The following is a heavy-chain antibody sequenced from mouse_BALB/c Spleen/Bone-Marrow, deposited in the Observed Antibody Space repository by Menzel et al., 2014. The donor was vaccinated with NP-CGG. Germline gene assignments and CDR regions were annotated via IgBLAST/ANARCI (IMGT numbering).Heavy chain of an antibody. CDR3: ARYYYGSSLFDY. J-gene: IGHJ2*01. Sequence: EVKLEESGAELVEPGASVKLSCTASGFNIKDTYMHWVKQRPEQGLEWIGRIDPANGNTKYDPKFQGKATITADTSSNTAYLQLGSLTSEDTAVYYCARYYYGSSLFDYWGQGTTLTVSS. D-gene: IGHD1-1*01. V-gene: IGHV14-3*02. CDR1: GFNIKDTY. CDR2: IDPANGNT.